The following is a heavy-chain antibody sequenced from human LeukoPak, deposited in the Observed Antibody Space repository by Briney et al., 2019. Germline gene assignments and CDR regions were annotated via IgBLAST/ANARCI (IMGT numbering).Heavy chain of an antibody. J-gene: IGHJ4*02. CDR3: ARHLSGWMIVVVMIDY. D-gene: IGHD3-22*01. CDR2: IYYSGST. Sequence: SETLSLICSVSGGSISSSSYYWGWIRQPPGKGLEWIGSIYYSGSTYYNPSLKSRVTISVDTSKNQFSLKLSSVTAADTAVYYCARHLSGWMIVVVMIDYWGQGTLVTVSS. CDR1: GGSISSSSYY. V-gene: IGHV4-39*01.